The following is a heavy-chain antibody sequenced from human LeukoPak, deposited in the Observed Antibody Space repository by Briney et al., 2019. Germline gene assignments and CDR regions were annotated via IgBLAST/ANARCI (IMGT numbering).Heavy chain of an antibody. CDR2: INHSGST. J-gene: IGHJ4*02. CDR1: GGSFSGYY. CDR3: ARGVHRHSSSWYSAFFDY. Sequence: SETLSLTSAVYGGSFSGYYWSWIRQPPGKGLEWIGEINHSGSTNYNPSLKSRVTISVDTSKNQFSLKLSSVTAADTAVYYCARGVHRHSSSWYSAFFDYWGQGTLVTVSS. D-gene: IGHD6-13*01. V-gene: IGHV4-34*01.